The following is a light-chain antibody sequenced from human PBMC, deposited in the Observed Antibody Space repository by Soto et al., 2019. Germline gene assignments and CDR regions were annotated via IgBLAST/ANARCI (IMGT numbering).Light chain of an antibody. CDR1: PSVTNY. CDR2: GAF. V-gene: IGKV3-11*01. J-gene: IGKJ5*01. CDR3: QQRNIWPPVT. Sequence: EIVLTQSPATLSLSPGETATLSFRASPSVTNYLAWYQQKPGQPPRLLIYGAFNRAAGIPARFSGSGSGTDFTLTISSLEPEDSAVYYCQQRNIWPPVTFGQGTRLEIK.